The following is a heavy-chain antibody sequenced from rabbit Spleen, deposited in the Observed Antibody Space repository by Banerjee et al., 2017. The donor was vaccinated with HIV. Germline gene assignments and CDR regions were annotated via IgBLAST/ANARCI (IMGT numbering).Heavy chain of an antibody. D-gene: IGHD1-1*01. CDR1: GVSFSDKDV. V-gene: IGHV1S45*01. Sequence: QEQLVESGGDLVKPGASLTLTCTASGVSFSDKDVMCWVRQAPGKGLEWIACINIVTGKSVYASWAKGRFIMSRTSSTTVTLQMTSLSAADTATYFCARDTSSSFSSYGMDLWGPGTLVTVS. CDR3: ARDTSSSFSSYGMDL. CDR2: INIVTGKS. J-gene: IGHJ6*01.